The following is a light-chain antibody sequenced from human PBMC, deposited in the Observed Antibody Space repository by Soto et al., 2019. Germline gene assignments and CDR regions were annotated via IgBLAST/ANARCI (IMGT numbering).Light chain of an antibody. CDR3: QQYSYFAT. CDR1: QSISSW. CDR2: KAS. V-gene: IGKV1-5*03. Sequence: DIQMTQSPSTLSASVGDRVTITCRASQSISSWLTWYQQKAGQDPTLLIYKASFVASGVPSRFSGRGSGTEFTLTISSLQPDDSATYYCQQYSYFATFGQGTRVEVK. J-gene: IGKJ1*01.